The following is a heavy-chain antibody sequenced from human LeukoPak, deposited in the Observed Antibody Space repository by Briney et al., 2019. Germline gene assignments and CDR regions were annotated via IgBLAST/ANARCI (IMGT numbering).Heavy chain of an antibody. V-gene: IGHV3-23*01. CDR3: AKDRGERDGYKDY. D-gene: IGHD5-24*01. CDR2: ISGSGGST. CDR1: GFTFSTYC. J-gene: IGHJ4*02. Sequence: GGSLRLSCAASGFTFSTYCMSWVRQAPGKGLEWVSAISGSGGSTYYADSVKGRFTISRDNSKNTLYLQMNSLRAEDTAVYYCAKDRGERDGYKDYWGQGTLVTVSS.